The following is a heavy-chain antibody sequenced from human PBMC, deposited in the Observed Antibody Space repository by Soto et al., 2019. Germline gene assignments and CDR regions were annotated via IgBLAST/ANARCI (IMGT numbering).Heavy chain of an antibody. V-gene: IGHV3-30-3*01. Sequence: GGSLRLSCAASGFTFSSYAMHWVRQAPGKGLEWVAVISYDGSNKYYADSVKGRFTISRDNSKNTLYLQMNSLRAEDTAVYYCARDPRVTTYSEFDYWGQGTLVTVSS. J-gene: IGHJ4*02. CDR2: ISYDGSNK. CDR3: ARDPRVTTYSEFDY. D-gene: IGHD4-17*01. CDR1: GFTFSSYA.